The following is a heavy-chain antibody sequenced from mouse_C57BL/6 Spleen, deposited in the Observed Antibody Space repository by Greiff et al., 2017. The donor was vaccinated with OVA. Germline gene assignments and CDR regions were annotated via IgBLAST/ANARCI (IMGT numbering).Heavy chain of an antibody. V-gene: IGHV5-17*01. CDR1: GFTFSDYG. CDR2: ISSGSSTI. CDR3: AKNYDVYYADYYAMDY. Sequence: EVQVVESGGGLVKPGGSLKLSCAASGFTFSDYGMHCVRQAPEKGLEWVAYISSGSSTIYYADTVKGRFTISRDNAKNSLFLQMSILRSVATAMYYCAKNYDVYYADYYAMDYWGQGTSVTVSS. J-gene: IGHJ4*01. D-gene: IGHD2-3*01.